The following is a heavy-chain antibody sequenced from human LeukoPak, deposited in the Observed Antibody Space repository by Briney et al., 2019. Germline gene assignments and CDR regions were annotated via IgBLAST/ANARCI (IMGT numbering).Heavy chain of an antibody. Sequence: SGPTLVHPTQTLTLTCTFSGFSLSTRGVGVGWIRQPPGKALECLALIYWNDDKRYSPSLKSRLTIAKDTSKNQVVLTMTNMDPVDTATYYCARRGYSYGYPTWGQGTLVTVSS. CDR2: IYWNDDK. V-gene: IGHV2-5*01. D-gene: IGHD5-18*01. CDR1: GFSLSTRGVG. J-gene: IGHJ5*02. CDR3: ARRGYSYGYPT.